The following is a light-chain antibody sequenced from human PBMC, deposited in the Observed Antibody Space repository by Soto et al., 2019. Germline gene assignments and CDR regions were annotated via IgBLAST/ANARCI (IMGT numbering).Light chain of an antibody. CDR2: AAS. CDR1: QSITNY. CDR3: QQDYSTPHT. Sequence: DIQMTQSPSSLSASVGDRVTITCRASQSITNYLNWYQQKPGKAPQLLIYAASNLQSGVPSRFSGSGSGTDFTHTISSLQPEDFATYYCQQDYSTPHTFGQGTKLEIK. J-gene: IGKJ2*01. V-gene: IGKV1-39*01.